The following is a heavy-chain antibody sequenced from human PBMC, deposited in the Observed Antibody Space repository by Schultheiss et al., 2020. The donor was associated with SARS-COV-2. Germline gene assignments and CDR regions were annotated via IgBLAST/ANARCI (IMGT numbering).Heavy chain of an antibody. Sequence: GGSLRLSCAASGFTFSSYSMNWVRQAPGKGLEWVSSISSSSSYIYYADSVKGRFTISRDNAKNSLYLQMNSLRAEDTAVYYCTREGVSGGGMDVWGQGTTVTVSS. J-gene: IGHJ6*02. CDR3: TREGVSGGGMDV. V-gene: IGHV3-21*01. CDR1: GFTFSSYS. CDR2: ISSSSSYI. D-gene: IGHD3-16*01.